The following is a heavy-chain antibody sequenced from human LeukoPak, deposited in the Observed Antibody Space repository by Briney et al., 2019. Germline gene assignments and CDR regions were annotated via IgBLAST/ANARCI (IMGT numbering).Heavy chain of an antibody. V-gene: IGHV3-23*01. J-gene: IGHJ4*02. CDR2: MSGSGDNS. Sequence: PGGSLRLSCAASGFTFSSYAMSWVRQAPGKGLEWVSAMSGSGDNSYYADSVKGRFTISRDNSKNTLYLQMNSLRAEDTAVYYCARVAGTTNFDYWGQGTLVTVSS. CDR1: GFTFSSYA. CDR3: ARVAGTTNFDY. D-gene: IGHD1-7*01.